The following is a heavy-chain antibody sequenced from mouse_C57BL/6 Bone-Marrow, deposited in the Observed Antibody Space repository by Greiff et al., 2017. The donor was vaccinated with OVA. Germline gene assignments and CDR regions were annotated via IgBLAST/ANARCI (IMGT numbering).Heavy chain of an antibody. CDR1: GYTFTSYW. V-gene: IGHV1-64*01. D-gene: IGHD2-2*01. CDR2: IQPNSGST. Sequence: QVQLQQSGAELVKPGASVKLSCKASGYTFTSYWMHWVKQRPGQGLEWIGMIQPNSGSTNYNEKFKSKATLTVDKSSSTAYMQLSSLTSEDSAVYYCASPYGYEFHWYFDVWGTGTTVTVSS. CDR3: ASPYGYEFHWYFDV. J-gene: IGHJ1*03.